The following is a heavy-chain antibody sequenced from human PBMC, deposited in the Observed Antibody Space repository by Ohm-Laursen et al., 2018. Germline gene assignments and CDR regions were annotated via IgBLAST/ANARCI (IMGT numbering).Heavy chain of an antibody. D-gene: IGHD6-13*01. Sequence: SLRLSCAASGFTFGNYAMHWVRQAPGKSLEWVATINWNSGDIGYGDSVKGRFTISRDNARSSLDLQMNSLRVEDTALYYCAKDLLAAPDYYGMDVWGQGTTVTVSS. V-gene: IGHV3-9*01. CDR2: INWNSGDI. CDR3: AKDLLAAPDYYGMDV. J-gene: IGHJ6*02. CDR1: GFTFGNYA.